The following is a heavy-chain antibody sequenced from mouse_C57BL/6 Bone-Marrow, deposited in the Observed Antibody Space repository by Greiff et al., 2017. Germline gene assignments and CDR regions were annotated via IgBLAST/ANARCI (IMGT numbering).Heavy chain of an antibody. CDR2: ISSGSSTI. CDR3: ASSSFAY. Sequence: EVQLVESGGGLVKPGGSLKLSCAASGFTFSDYGMHWVRQAPEKGLEWVAYISSGSSTIYYADTVKGRFTISRDKANNTLCLQMTSLKAEDTAMCYCASSSFAYWGQGTLVTVSA. J-gene: IGHJ3*01. CDR1: GFTFSDYG. V-gene: IGHV5-17*01. D-gene: IGHD1-3*01.